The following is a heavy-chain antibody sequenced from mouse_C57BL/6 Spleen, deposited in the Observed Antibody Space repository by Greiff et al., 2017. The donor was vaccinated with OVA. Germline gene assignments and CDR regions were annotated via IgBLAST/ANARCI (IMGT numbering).Heavy chain of an antibody. Sequence: DVKLVESEGGLVQPGSSMKLSCTASGFTFSDYYMAWVRQVPEKGLEWVANINYDGSSTYYLDSLKSRFIISRDNAKNILYLQMSSLKSEDTATYYCAREGYYYGSSSHWYFDVWGTGTTVTVSS. CDR3: AREGYYYGSSSHWYFDV. J-gene: IGHJ1*03. D-gene: IGHD1-1*01. CDR2: INYDGSST. V-gene: IGHV5-16*01. CDR1: GFTFSDYY.